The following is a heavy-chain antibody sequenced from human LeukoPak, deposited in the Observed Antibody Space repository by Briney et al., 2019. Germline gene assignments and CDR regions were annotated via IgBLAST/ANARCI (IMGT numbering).Heavy chain of an antibody. J-gene: IGHJ1*01. CDR2: ISTSNRT. D-gene: IGHD3-22*01. Sequence: GGSLRLSCAASGFTFSSYEMNWVRQAPGKGLEWVSLISTSNRTHYADSMKGRFTISRDNSRNTLYLQINSLRAEDTAVYYCAKDLDSTGSWPPEYFQHWGQGSLVTVSS. CDR3: AKDLDSTGSWPPEYFQH. CDR1: GFTFSSYE. V-gene: IGHV3-23*01.